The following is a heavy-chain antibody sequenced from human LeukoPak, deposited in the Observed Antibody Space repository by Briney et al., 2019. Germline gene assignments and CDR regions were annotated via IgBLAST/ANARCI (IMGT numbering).Heavy chain of an antibody. CDR1: GFSFSSYW. J-gene: IGHJ3*02. CDR3: GADSSGYVDAFDI. CDR2: INSDGSST. D-gene: IGHD3-22*01. V-gene: IGHV3-74*01. Sequence: GGSLRLSCAASGFSFSSYWMHWVRQAPGKGLVWVSRINSDGSSTSYADSVKGRFTISSDNAKNTLYLQMNSLRAEDTAVYYCGADSSGYVDAFDIWGQGTMVTVSS.